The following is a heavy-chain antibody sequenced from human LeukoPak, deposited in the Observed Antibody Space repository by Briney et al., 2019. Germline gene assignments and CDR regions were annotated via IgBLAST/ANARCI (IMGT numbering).Heavy chain of an antibody. CDR1: GGSISSITYY. CDR3: ARLFGNYQNYFDY. D-gene: IGHD1-7*01. CDR2: MYYRGNT. Sequence: PSETLSLTCTVSGGSISSITYYWGWIRQPPGKGLEWVGHMYYRGNTFYNPSLKSRVTISVDTSKNQFSLKLRSVTAADTAVYYCARLFGNYQNYFDYWGQGTLVTVSS. J-gene: IGHJ4*02. V-gene: IGHV4-39*07.